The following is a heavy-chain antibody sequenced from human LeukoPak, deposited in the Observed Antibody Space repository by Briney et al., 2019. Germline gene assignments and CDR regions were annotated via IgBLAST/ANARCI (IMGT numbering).Heavy chain of an antibody. CDR3: ARSLLWFGNTYYFDY. Sequence: AVKDSCKASVGTFSSYAISGVRPAPGQGREWVGRIFLILGIANYAQKSQGRVTITAEKSTSTAYMELSSLRSEDTAVYYCARSLLWFGNTYYFDYWGQGTLVTVSS. J-gene: IGHJ4*02. D-gene: IGHD3-10*01. V-gene: IGHV1-69*04. CDR1: VGTFSSYA. CDR2: IFLILGIA.